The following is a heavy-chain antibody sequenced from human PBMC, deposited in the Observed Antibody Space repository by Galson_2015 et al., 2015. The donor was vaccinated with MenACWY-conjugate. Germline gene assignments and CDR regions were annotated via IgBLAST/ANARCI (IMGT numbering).Heavy chain of an antibody. CDR2: ISSGHIYS. J-gene: IGHJ5*02. D-gene: IGHD3-22*01. CDR1: GFTFSDYY. CDR3: ARKMESASSGRTGAWFDP. Sequence: SLRLSCAASGFTFSDYYMSWIRQAPGKGLEWVAYISSGHIYSNHADSVKGRFTISRDNSKNTVYLQMNSLRVEDTAVYYCARKMESASSGRTGAWFDPWGQGTLVTVSS. V-gene: IGHV3-11*03.